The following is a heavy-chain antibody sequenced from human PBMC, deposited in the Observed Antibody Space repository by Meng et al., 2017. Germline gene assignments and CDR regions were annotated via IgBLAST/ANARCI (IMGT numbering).Heavy chain of an antibody. D-gene: IGHD2-15*01. J-gene: IGHJ5*02. Sequence: RQQARGAGLVWPSADPPPPTAASDGAISSGYYWTWVRQPPGKGLEWIGEINQSGSTNYSPSLKSRVTISVDTSKTQFSLKLTSVTAADTAVYYCARTPCSGTNCFDLDTWGQGTLVTVSS. CDR3: ARTPCSGTNCFDLDT. CDR1: DGAISSGYY. V-gene: IGHV4-4*02. CDR2: INQSGST.